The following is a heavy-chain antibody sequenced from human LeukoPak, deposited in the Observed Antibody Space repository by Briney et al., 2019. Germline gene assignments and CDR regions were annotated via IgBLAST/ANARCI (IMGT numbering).Heavy chain of an antibody. D-gene: IGHD6-13*01. CDR3: ARHGIAAARWFDP. CDR1: GGSFSDYY. CDR2: INHSGST. J-gene: IGHJ5*02. V-gene: IGHV4-34*01. Sequence: SETLSLTCAVYGGSFSDYYWSWIRQPPGKGLEWIGEINHSGSTNYNPSLKSRATISVDTSKNQFSLKLSSVTAADTAVYYCARHGIAAARWFDPWGQGTLVTVSS.